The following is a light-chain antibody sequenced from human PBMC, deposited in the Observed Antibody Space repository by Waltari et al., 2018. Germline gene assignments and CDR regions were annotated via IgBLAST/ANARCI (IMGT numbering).Light chain of an antibody. CDR1: SSNIEMNY. V-gene: IGLV1-47*01. CDR3: AAWDDSLSGLYV. CDR2: RNN. J-gene: IGLJ1*01. Sequence: QSVLTQPPSASGTPGQRVTISCSGSSSNIEMNYVYWFQRLPGPAPRLLIYRNNQRPSGVPDLFSGSKSGTSASLAISGLRSDDEADYYCAAWDDSLSGLYVFGTGTKVTVL.